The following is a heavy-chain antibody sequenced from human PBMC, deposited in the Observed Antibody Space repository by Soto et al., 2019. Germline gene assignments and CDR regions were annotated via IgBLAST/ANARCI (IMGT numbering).Heavy chain of an antibody. V-gene: IGHV1-46*01. CDR2: INPSGGST. CDR1: GYTFTSYY. Sequence: HVQLGQSGAEGKKPGASVKGSGKASGYTFTSYYMHWVRQAPGQGLEWMGIINPSGGSTSYVQKFQGKVTMTRDTSTSTVYMELSSLRSEDTAVYYCTTAIVREHWFDPWGQGTLVTVSS. CDR3: TTAIVREHWFDP. D-gene: IGHD1-26*01. J-gene: IGHJ5*02.